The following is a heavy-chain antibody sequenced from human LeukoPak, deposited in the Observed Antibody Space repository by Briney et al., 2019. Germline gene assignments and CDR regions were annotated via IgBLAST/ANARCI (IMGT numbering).Heavy chain of an antibody. V-gene: IGHV4-61*01. CDR3: ARDRGPRFDP. CDR2: IYCSGST. D-gene: IGHD3-10*01. Sequence: PSETLSLTCTVSGASVSSGSYYWSWIRQPPGKGLEWIGYIYCSGSTNYNPSLKSRVTISVDTSKNQFSLKLSSVTTADTAVYYCARDRGPRFDPWGQGTLVTVSS. CDR1: GASVSSGSYY. J-gene: IGHJ5*02.